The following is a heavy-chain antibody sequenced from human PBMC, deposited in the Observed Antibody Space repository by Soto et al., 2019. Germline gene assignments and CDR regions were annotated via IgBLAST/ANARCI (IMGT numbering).Heavy chain of an antibody. CDR3: VKSRGGNNFDFFD. CDR2: VRGNGDPP. J-gene: IGHJ4*02. Sequence: TGGSLRLSCSASGFTFSSYAMHWVRQAPGKGLEYVSGVRGNGDPPFYADSVKGRFTISRDNSKNTLYLQVSSLSADDTAVYYCVKSRGGNNFDFFDWGQGALVTVSS. V-gene: IGHV3-64D*06. CDR1: GFTFSSYA. D-gene: IGHD5-12*01.